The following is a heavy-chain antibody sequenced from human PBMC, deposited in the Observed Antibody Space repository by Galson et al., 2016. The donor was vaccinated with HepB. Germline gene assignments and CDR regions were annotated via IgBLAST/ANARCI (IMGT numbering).Heavy chain of an antibody. CDR2: INRGGIT. CDR3: AGGNQWRAY. J-gene: IGHJ4*02. V-gene: IGHV4-34*01. CDR1: GGSFGGDY. D-gene: IGHD6-19*01. Sequence: SETLSLTCAVSGGSFGGDYWSWIRQPPGKGPEWIGEINRGGITTYNASLRSRATISIDTSKNESFPELTSVTAADTYIYYCAGGNQWRAYWGQGTLVTVSS.